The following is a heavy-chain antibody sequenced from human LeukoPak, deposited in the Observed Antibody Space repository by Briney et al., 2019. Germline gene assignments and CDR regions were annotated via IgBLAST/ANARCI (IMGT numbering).Heavy chain of an antibody. CDR3: ARDWLSGYCSSTSCYTSWFDP. Sequence: AAVKVSCKASGDTLRSYTISCVRHAPGRGLEGMGRTIPILGIANYTQKLQGRDTITADKSTSTAYMELSSLRSEDTAVYYCARDWLSGYCSSTSCYTSWFDPWGEGTLVSVSS. CDR1: GDTLRSYT. D-gene: IGHD2-2*02. V-gene: IGHV1-69*04. CDR2: TIPILGIA. J-gene: IGHJ5*02.